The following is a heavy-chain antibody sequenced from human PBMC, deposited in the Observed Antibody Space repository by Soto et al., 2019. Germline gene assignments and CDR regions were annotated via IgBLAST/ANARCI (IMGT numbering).Heavy chain of an antibody. Sequence: GPTLVNPTQTLTLTCTFSGFSLSTSGMCVSWIRQPPGKALEWLARIDWDDDKYYSTSLKTRLTISKDTSKNQVVLTMTNMDPVDTATYYCARMGYYGLDAFDIWGQGTMVTVSS. D-gene: IGHD1-26*01. J-gene: IGHJ3*02. V-gene: IGHV2-70*11. CDR1: GFSLSTSGMC. CDR3: ARMGYYGLDAFDI. CDR2: IDWDDDK.